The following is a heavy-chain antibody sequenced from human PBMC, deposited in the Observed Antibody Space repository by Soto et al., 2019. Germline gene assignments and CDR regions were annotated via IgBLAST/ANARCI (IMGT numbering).Heavy chain of an antibody. D-gene: IGHD6-25*01. CDR1: GFTFSSYA. Sequence: GGSLRLSCAASGFTFSSYAMSWVRQAPGKGLEWVSAISGSGGSTYYADSVKGRFTISRDNSKNTLYLQMSSLRAEDTAVYYCARSVQAAAYIDYWGQGTLVTVSS. CDR3: ARSVQAAAYIDY. J-gene: IGHJ4*02. CDR2: ISGSGGST. V-gene: IGHV3-23*01.